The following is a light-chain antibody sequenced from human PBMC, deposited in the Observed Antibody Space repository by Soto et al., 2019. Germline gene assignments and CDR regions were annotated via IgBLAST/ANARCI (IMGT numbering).Light chain of an antibody. CDR3: TSYTTISTYV. CDR1: SSDVGAYNY. Sequence: QSALTQPASVSGSPGQSITISCSGTSSDVGAYNYVSWYQQHPGKAPKLIVFDVNSRPSGVSNRFSGSKSGNSASLTISWLQAEDEADYYCTSYTTISTYVFVTGTKLTVL. V-gene: IGLV2-14*01. CDR2: DVN. J-gene: IGLJ1*01.